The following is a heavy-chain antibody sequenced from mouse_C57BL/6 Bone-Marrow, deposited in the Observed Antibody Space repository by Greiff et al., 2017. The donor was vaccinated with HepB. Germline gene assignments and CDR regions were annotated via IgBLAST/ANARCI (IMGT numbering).Heavy chain of an antibody. D-gene: IGHD3-1*01. Sequence: VQLQQSGPELVKPGASVKISCKASGYSFTGYYMNWVKQSPEKSLEWIGEINPSTGDTTYNQKFKAKATLTVDKSSSTAYMQLNSLTSEDSAVYYYARRAYYFDYWGQGTTLTVSS. CDR3: ARRAYYFDY. CDR2: INPSTGDT. V-gene: IGHV1-42*01. J-gene: IGHJ2*01. CDR1: GYSFTGYY.